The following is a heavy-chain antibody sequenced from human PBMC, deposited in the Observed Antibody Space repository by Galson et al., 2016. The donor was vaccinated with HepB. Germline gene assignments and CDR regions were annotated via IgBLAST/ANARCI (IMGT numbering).Heavy chain of an antibody. Sequence: FLRLSCAASGFTFTSYWIHWVRQVPGGGLVWVSRINSDGSSTHYADSVKGRFTISRDNAKNTVYLQMNSLRVEDTAVYYCARVGVIPYYYYGMDVWGQGTMVIVSS. D-gene: IGHD3-10*01. J-gene: IGHJ6*01. V-gene: IGHV3-74*01. CDR3: ARVGVIPYYYYGMDV. CDR1: GFTFTSYW. CDR2: INSDGSST.